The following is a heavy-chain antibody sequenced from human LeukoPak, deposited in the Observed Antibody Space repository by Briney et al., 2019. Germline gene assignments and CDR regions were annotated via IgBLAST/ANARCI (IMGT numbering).Heavy chain of an antibody. CDR3: ARGRGWLPQNDY. J-gene: IGHJ4*02. CDR2: MNPNSGNT. Sequence: ASVKVSCKASGSTVTSYDINWVRQATGQGLEWMGWMNPNSGNTGYAQAFQVRVTMTRNTSISTAYMELSSLRSEDTAVYYCARGRGWLPQNDYWGQGTLVTVSS. V-gene: IGHV1-8*01. CDR1: GSTVTSYD. D-gene: IGHD5-24*01.